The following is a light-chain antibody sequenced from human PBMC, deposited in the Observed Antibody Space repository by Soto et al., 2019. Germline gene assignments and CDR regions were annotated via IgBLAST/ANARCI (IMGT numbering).Light chain of an antibody. CDR3: QQRSDWPPT. Sequence: EIVLTQSPATLSLSPGERATLSCRASQSVSSYLAWYQQKPGQAPRLLIYDASNRATGIPARFSGSGSGTDFTLTSSSLEPDDFAVYYRQQRSDWPPTFGGGTKVQIK. CDR2: DAS. V-gene: IGKV3-11*01. J-gene: IGKJ4*01. CDR1: QSVSSY.